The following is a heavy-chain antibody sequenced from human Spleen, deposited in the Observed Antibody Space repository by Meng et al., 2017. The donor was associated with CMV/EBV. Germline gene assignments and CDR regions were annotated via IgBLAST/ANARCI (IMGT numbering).Heavy chain of an antibody. CDR2: IYYSGST. Sequence: SETLSLTCTVSGGSVRSSTYYWGWVRQPPGKGLEWIGYIYYSGSTNYNPSLKSRVTISVDTSKNQFSLKLSSVTAADTAVYYCARMRGPFWSGSRDNWFDPWGQGTLVTVSS. CDR1: GGSVRSSTYY. J-gene: IGHJ5*02. V-gene: IGHV4-61*05. D-gene: IGHD3-3*01. CDR3: ARMRGPFWSGSRDNWFDP.